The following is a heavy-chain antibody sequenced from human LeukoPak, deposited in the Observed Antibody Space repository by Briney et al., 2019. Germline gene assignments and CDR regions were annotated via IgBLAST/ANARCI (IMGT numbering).Heavy chain of an antibody. Sequence: SPGGSLRLSCAASGFTFSSAWINWVRQAPGKGLEWVGRIKSKTDGGTTDYAAPAKGRFTISRDDSENTLFLQMNSLKTEDSAVYYCAKSRDGYNLLDYWGLGTLVTVSS. CDR2: IKSKTDGGTT. CDR1: GFTFSSAW. J-gene: IGHJ4*02. CDR3: AKSRDGYNLLDY. V-gene: IGHV3-15*01. D-gene: IGHD5-24*01.